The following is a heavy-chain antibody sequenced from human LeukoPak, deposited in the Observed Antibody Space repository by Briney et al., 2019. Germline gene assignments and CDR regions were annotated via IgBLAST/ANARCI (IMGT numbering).Heavy chain of an antibody. Sequence: PSETLSLTCAVYGGSFNGYYWSWIRQPPGKGLEWIGEINHSGSTNYNPSLKSRVTISVDTSKNQFSLKLSSVTAADTAVYYCARKRITMVRGVPLPNWFDPWGQGTLVTVSS. J-gene: IGHJ5*02. CDR3: ARKRITMVRGVPLPNWFDP. D-gene: IGHD3-10*01. CDR1: GGSFNGYY. CDR2: INHSGST. V-gene: IGHV4-34*01.